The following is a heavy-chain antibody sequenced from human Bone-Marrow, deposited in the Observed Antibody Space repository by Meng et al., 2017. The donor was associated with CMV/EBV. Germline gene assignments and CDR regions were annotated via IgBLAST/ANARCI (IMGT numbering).Heavy chain of an antibody. D-gene: IGHD4-17*01. CDR2: IYWDDDK. CDR3: AHSAVNFPLDY. J-gene: IGHJ4*02. V-gene: IGHV2-5*02. CDR1: RISLSTSGVA. Sequence: QKAVKDADTPLVKPTQTLNVSGTFFRISLSTSGVAVRWTRQPPGQALDWLARIYWDDDKRYSPSLKSRLTITKDTSKNQVVLTMTNMDPVDTATYYCAHSAVNFPLDYWGQGTLVTVSS.